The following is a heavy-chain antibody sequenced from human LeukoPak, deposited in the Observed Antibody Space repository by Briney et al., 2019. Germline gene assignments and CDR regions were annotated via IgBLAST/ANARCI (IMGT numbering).Heavy chain of an antibody. CDR1: GFTFSSYA. V-gene: IGHV3-23*01. Sequence: PGGSLRLSCAASGFTFSSYAMSWVRQAPGKGLEWVSAISGSGGSTYYADSVKGRFTISRDNSKNTLYLQMNNLRAEDTAVYYCAKDRPMVREAGLAAGSFDYWGQGTLVTVSS. D-gene: IGHD3-10*01. CDR3: AKDRPMVREAGLAAGSFDY. J-gene: IGHJ4*02. CDR2: ISGSGGST.